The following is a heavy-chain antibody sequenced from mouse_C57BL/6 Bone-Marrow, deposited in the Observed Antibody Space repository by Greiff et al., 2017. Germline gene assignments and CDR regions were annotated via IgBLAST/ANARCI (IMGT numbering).Heavy chain of an antibody. CDR1: GYTFTSYW. D-gene: IGHD4-1*01. CDR3: ARCLNWEGY. J-gene: IGHJ2*01. CDR2: IYPSDSET. Sequence: QVQLQQPGAELVRPGSSVKLSCKASGYTFTSYWMDWVKQRPGQGLEWIGNIYPSDSETHYNQKFKDKATLTVDKSSSTAYMQLSSLTSEDSAVYYCARCLNWEGYWGQGTTLTVSS. V-gene: IGHV1-61*01.